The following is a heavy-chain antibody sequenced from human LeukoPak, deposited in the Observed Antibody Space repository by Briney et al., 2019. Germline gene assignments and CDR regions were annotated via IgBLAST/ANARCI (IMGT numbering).Heavy chain of an antibody. CDR2: ISSSSSYI. CDR3: ARSMTTVTTFDY. V-gene: IGHV3-21*01. CDR1: GFTFSSYS. D-gene: IGHD4-17*01. Sequence: GRSLRLSCAASGFTFSSYSMNWVRQAPGKGLEWVSSISSSSSYIYYADSVKGRFTTSRDNAKNSLYLQMNSLRAEDTAVYYCARSMTTVTTFDYWGQGTLVTVSS. J-gene: IGHJ4*02.